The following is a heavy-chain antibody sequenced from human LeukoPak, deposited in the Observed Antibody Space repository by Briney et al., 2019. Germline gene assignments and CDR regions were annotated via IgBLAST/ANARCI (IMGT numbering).Heavy chain of an antibody. CDR1: GGSISSYY. J-gene: IGHJ4*02. CDR3: AREGGDHWTFPDDY. Sequence: SETLPLTCTVSGGSISSYYWSWIRQPPGKGLEWIGYIYYSGSTNYNPSLKSRVTISVDTSKNQFSLKLSSVTAADTAVYYCAREGGDHWTFPDDYWGQGTLVTVSS. V-gene: IGHV4-59*12. CDR2: IYYSGST. D-gene: IGHD1-1*01.